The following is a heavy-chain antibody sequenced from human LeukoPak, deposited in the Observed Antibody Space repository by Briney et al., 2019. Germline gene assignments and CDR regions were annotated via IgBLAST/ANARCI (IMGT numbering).Heavy chain of an antibody. Sequence: GSLRLSCAASGFTFSSYAMSWVRQAPGKGLEWVSAISGSGGSTYYADSVKGRFTISRDNSKNTLYLQMDSLRAEDTAVYYCAKGLSSWDWVDYWGQGTLVTVSS. J-gene: IGHJ4*02. CDR3: AKGLSSWDWVDY. CDR2: ISGSGGST. CDR1: GFTFSSYA. D-gene: IGHD6-13*01. V-gene: IGHV3-23*01.